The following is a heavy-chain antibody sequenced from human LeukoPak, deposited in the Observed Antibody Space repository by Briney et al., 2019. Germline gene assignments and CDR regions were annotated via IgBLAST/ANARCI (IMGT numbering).Heavy chain of an antibody. D-gene: IGHD3-16*01. CDR2: ISSSSSYT. CDR1: GFTFSDYY. Sequence: GGSLRLSCAASGFTFSDYYISWIRQAPGKGLEWVSYISSSSSYTNYADSVKGRFTISRDNAKNSLYLQMNSLRAEDTAVYYCARDSAQLCYGMDVWGKGTTVTVSS. V-gene: IGHV3-11*06. CDR3: ARDSAQLCYGMDV. J-gene: IGHJ6*04.